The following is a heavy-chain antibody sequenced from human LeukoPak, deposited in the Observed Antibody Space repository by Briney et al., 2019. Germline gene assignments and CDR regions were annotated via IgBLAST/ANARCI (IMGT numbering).Heavy chain of an antibody. CDR2: ISGSGGST. Sequence: PGGSLRLSCAASGFTFSSYAMSWVRQAPGKGLEWVSAISGSGGSTYYADSVKGRFTISRDNSKNTLYLQMNSLRAEDTAVYYCAKDRSGSYLRYNWFDPWGQGTLVTVSS. V-gene: IGHV3-23*01. CDR1: GFTFSSYA. CDR3: AKDRSGSYLRYNWFDP. J-gene: IGHJ5*02. D-gene: IGHD1-26*01.